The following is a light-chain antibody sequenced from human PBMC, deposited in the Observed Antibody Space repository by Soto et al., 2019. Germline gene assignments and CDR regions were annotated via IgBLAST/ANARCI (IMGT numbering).Light chain of an antibody. V-gene: IGKV3-20*01. CDR2: GAS. Sequence: EIVLTQSPGTLSLSPGERATLSCRTSQSVSNNYLAWYQQKPGQAPRLLIYGASSRATGIQDRLSGSGSGTDFTLSISRLEPEDFAVYYCQQYSSLWTFGQGTKVDIK. CDR3: QQYSSLWT. J-gene: IGKJ1*01. CDR1: QSVSNNY.